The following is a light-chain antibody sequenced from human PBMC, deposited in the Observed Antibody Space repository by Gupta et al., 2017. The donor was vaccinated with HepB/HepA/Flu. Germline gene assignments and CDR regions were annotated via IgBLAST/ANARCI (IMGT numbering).Light chain of an antibody. V-gene: IGKV3-15*01. CDR2: GAS. Sequence: EIVMPPSPATLSLSPGERATLSCRASQSVSSNLAWYQQKPGQAPRLLIYGASTRATGIPARFSGSGSGTEFTLTISSLQSEDFAVYYCQQYNNWPPLTFGQGTKVEIK. CDR1: QSVSSN. CDR3: QQYNNWPPLT. J-gene: IGKJ1*01.